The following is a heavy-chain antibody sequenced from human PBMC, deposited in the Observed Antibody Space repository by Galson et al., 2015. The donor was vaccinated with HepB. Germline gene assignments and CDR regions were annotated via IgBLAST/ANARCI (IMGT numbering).Heavy chain of an antibody. Sequence: SLRLSCAASGFTFSDYYMSWIRQAPGKGLDWLSYISGGGTNMYYADSVRGRFTISRDNAKNSLYLQMNSLRAEDTAVYYCVRDLARHCRGTSCSSSDFWGQGTLVTVSS. D-gene: IGHD2-2*01. V-gene: IGHV3-11*01. J-gene: IGHJ4*02. CDR1: GFTFSDYY. CDR3: VRDLARHCRGTSCSSSDF. CDR2: ISGGGTNM.